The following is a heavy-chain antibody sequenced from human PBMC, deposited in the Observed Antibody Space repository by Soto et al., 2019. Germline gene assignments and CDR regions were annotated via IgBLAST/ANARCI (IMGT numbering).Heavy chain of an antibody. Sequence: SETLSLTCTVSGGSISSYHWSWIRQPPGQRLEWIGYIYYSGSTSESTNYNPSLKSRVSISIDTSRNQFSLKLSSVTAADTAQYYCARGIGEAGSYNWFDSWGQGTLVTVSS. CDR1: GGSISSYH. CDR3: ARGIGEAGSYNWFDS. V-gene: IGHV4-59*01. D-gene: IGHD6-13*01. J-gene: IGHJ5*01. CDR2: IYYSGSTSEST.